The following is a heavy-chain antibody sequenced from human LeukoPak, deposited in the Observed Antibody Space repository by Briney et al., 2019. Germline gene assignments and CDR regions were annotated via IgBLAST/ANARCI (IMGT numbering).Heavy chain of an antibody. V-gene: IGHV1-2*02. CDR2: INPNSGCR. CDR3: ARDGSGWLNDNWFDP. J-gene: IGHJ5*02. Sequence: ASVKVSCKASGYTFTGYYIHWVQQAPGQGLEWMGWINPNSGCRNYAQKFQGRATMTRDASINKTCMELSRLRSDDTAVYYCARDGSGWLNDNWFDPWCQGTLVTVSS. CDR1: GYTFTGYY. D-gene: IGHD6-19*01.